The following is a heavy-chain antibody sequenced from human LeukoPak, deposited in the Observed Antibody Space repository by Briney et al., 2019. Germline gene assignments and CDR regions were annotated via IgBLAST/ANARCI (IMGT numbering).Heavy chain of an antibody. CDR3: AFQAASWGYYYYMDV. V-gene: IGHV6-1*01. CDR2: TYYRSKWYN. D-gene: IGHD7-27*01. J-gene: IGHJ6*03. CDR1: GDSVSSNSAA. Sequence: SQTLSLTCAISGDSVSSNSAAWNWSRQSPSSGLECLGRTYYRSKWYNDYAVSVKSRITINPDTSKNQFSLQLNSVTPEDTAVYYCAFQAASWGYYYYMDVWGKGTTVTVSS.